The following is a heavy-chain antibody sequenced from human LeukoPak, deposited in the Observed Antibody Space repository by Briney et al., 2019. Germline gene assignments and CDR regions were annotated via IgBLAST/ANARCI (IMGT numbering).Heavy chain of an antibody. CDR3: ARVPGTSNYYGSGSPDY. D-gene: IGHD3-10*01. V-gene: IGHV3-7*04. CDR1: GFPFSSYW. J-gene: IGHJ4*02. Sequence: GGSLRLSCAASGFPFSSYWMSWVRQAPGKGLEWVANIKKDRSDKHYVDSVKGRFTISRDNAKNSLYLQMNSLRAEDTAVYYCARVPGTSNYYGSGSPDYWGQGTLVTVSS. CDR2: IKKDRSDK.